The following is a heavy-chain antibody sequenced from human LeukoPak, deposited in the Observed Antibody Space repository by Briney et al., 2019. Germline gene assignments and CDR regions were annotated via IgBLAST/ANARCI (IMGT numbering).Heavy chain of an antibody. CDR2: IRSKANNYAT. D-gene: IGHD3-22*01. J-gene: IGHJ4*02. CDR1: GFTFSGSA. V-gene: IGHV3-73*01. Sequence: GGSLRLSCVVSGFTFSGSAVHWVRQASGKGLEWVGRIRSKANNYATAYAASVKGRFTISRDDSKNTAYLQMNSLKTEGTAVYYCTGDNFDSSVKFDYWGQGTLVTVYS. CDR3: TGDNFDSSVKFDY.